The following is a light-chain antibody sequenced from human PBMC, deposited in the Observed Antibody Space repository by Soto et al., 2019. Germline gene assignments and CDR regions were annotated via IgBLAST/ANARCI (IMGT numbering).Light chain of an antibody. CDR2: TAS. CDR3: QQYGSSPET. CDR1: QSVGDNY. J-gene: IGKJ1*01. V-gene: IGKV3-20*01. Sequence: EIVLTQSPGTLSLSPGERATLSCRASQSVGDNYVAWYQQKPGQAPRLLIYTASRRATDIPDRFSGSGSGTDFTLTISSLDPEDFAVYYCQQYGSSPETFGQGTKMEIK.